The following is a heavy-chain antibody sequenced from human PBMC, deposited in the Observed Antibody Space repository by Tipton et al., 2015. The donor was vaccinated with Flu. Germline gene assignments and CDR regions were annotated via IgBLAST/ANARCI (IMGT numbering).Heavy chain of an antibody. J-gene: IGHJ3*02. CDR2: IYTSGSA. CDR3: QFKWGTSVI. CDR1: GGSMSSYY. V-gene: IGHV4-4*07. D-gene: IGHD3-16*01. Sequence: TLSLTCTVSGGSMSSYYWSWIRQPAGKGLEWIGRIYTSGSAIHNPSLKSRVTMSVDTSKNQFSLKLSSVTAADTAVYYCQFKWGTSVIWGQGTMVTVSS.